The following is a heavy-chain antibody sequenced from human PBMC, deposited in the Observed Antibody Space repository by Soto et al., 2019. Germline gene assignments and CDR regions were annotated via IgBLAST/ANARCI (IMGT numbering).Heavy chain of an antibody. CDR3: ARHPSPAPGVWVRGVITKRGFDY. D-gene: IGHD3-10*01. J-gene: IGHJ4*02. CDR1: GGSISSSSYY. CDR2: IYYSGST. Sequence: QLQLQESGPGLVKPSETLSLTCTVSGGSISSSSYYWGWIRQPPGKGLEWIGSIYYSGSTYYNPSLKSRVTISVDTSKNQFSLKLSSVTAADTAVYYCARHPSPAPGVWVRGVITKRGFDYWGQGTLVTVSS. V-gene: IGHV4-39*01.